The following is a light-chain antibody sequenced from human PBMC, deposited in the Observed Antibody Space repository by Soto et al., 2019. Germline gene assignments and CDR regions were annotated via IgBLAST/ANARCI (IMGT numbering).Light chain of an antibody. V-gene: IGLV4-60*02. Sequence: QAVVTQSSSASASLGSSVKFTCTLSSGHSSYIIAWHQQQPGKAPRYLMKLEGSGSYNKGSGVPDRFSGSSSGADRYLTISNLRFEDEADYYCETWHSTLWVFGGGPNLT. CDR2: LEGSGSY. CDR3: ETWHSTLWV. CDR1: SGHSSYI. J-gene: IGLJ3*02.